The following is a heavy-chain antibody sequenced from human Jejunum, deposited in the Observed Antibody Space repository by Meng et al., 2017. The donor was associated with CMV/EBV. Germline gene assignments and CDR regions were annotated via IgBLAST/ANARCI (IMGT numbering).Heavy chain of an antibody. J-gene: IGHJ4*02. V-gene: IGHV3-11*01. CDR1: FTDNL. CDR3: EGGKEGFCRGSSCHFPPIDS. Sequence: FTDNLLSWIRPAPGKVLESLSYVSACGTTRYYAESLYGRFTVSMDNTKSLLFLEMDNLRVEDTAVYRCEGGKEGFCRGSSCHFPPIDSWGQGVLVTVSS. D-gene: IGHD2-15*01. CDR2: VSACGTTR.